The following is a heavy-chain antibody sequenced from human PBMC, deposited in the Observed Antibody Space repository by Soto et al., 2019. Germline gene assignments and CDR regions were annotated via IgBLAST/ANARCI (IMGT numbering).Heavy chain of an antibody. Sequence: QVQLVESGGGLVKPGGSLRLSCAASGFTFSDYYMSWIRQAPGKGLEWVSYISSSSSYTNYADSVKGRFTISRDNAKNALYLQMNSLRAEDTAVYYCAREGARSYSSFSYWGQGTLVTVSS. CDR1: GFTFSDYY. D-gene: IGHD6-19*01. CDR2: ISSSSSYT. CDR3: AREGARSYSSFSY. V-gene: IGHV3-11*05. J-gene: IGHJ4*02.